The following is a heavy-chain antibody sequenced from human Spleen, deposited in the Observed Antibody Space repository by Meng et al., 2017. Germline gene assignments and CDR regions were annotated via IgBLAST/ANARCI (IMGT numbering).Heavy chain of an antibody. CDR2: ISSSGSTI. D-gene: IGHD2-15*01. V-gene: IGHV3-48*03. Sequence: GESLKISCAASGFTFSSYEMNWVRQAPGKGLEWVSYISSSGSTIYYADSVKGRFTISRDNAKNSLYLQMNSRRAEDTAVYYCARDLGYCSGGSCYPNWFDPWGQGTLVTVSS. J-gene: IGHJ5*02. CDR3: ARDLGYCSGGSCYPNWFDP. CDR1: GFTFSSYE.